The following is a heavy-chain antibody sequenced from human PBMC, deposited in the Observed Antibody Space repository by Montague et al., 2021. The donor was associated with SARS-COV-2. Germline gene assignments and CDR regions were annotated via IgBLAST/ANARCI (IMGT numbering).Heavy chain of an antibody. J-gene: IGHJ1*01. D-gene: IGHD1-1*01. CDR1: GGSISVSSYY. CDR2: IYYGGTA. CDR3: ASSPLRTSGANWYDKYFPH. V-gene: IGHV4-39*07. Sequence: SETLSLTCTVSGGSISVSSYYWVWIRQPPGKGLEWIGSIYYGGTADYNPSLKSRVTISVDTSNNQFSLKLTSLTAADTAVYSCASSPLRTSGANWYDKYFPHRGQGNRGTVSS.